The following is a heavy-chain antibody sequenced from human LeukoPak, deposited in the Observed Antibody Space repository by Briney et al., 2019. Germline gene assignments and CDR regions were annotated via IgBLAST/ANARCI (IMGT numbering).Heavy chain of an antibody. CDR2: FDPEDGET. CDR3: ATVFGMRLHGRGNYFDY. Sequence: ASVKVSCKVSGYTLTELSMHWVRQAPGKGLEWMGGFDPEDGETIYAQRFQGRVTMTEDTSTDTAYMELSSLRPEDTAVYYCATVFGMRLHGRGNYFDYWGQGTLVTVSS. J-gene: IGHJ4*02. CDR1: GYTLTELS. D-gene: IGHD4-11*01. V-gene: IGHV1-24*01.